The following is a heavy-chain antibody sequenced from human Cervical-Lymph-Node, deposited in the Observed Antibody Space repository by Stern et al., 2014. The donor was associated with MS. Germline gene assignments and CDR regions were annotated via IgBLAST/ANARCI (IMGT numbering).Heavy chain of an antibody. D-gene: IGHD3-9*01. CDR2: MNPDSGNT. J-gene: IGHJ6*02. CDR1: GYTFTSYD. V-gene: IGHV1-8*01. Sequence: QVQLGQSGAEVKKPGASVTVSCKTSGYTFTSYDINWVRQATGHGLEWMGWMNPDSGNTGYAQKFQGRVTMTRDTSISTAYMELSNLRSEDTAVYFCARRDTYDVLRYYNMDVWGQGTTVTVSS. CDR3: ARRDTYDVLRYYNMDV.